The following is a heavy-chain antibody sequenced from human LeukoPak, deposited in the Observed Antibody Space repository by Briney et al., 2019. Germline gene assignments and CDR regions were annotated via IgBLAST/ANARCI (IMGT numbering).Heavy chain of an antibody. CDR2: IKQDGSEK. CDR3: ARTYYFDRSSYRPLDK. V-gene: IGHV3-7*02. Sequence: PGGSERLSCAASGFAFTSGWMRWVGQAPGKGLEGVANIKQDGSEKSYVHSVKGRFTISLSNPKNSLLLQTNSLRAEDTAVSYCARTYYFDRSSYRPLDKRGQRPLVTVSS. D-gene: IGHD3-22*01. CDR1: GFAFTSGW. J-gene: IGHJ4*02.